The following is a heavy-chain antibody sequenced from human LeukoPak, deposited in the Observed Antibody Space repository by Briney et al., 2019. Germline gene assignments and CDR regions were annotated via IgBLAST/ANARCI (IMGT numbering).Heavy chain of an antibody. CDR1: GFSFSNYW. CDR2: IKQDGRET. J-gene: IGHJ4*02. V-gene: IGHV3-7*01. CDR3: VRDIPDPGYFDY. Sequence: GGSLRLSCTASGFSFSNYWMSWVRQAPGKGLEWVANIKQDGRETYYVDSVKGRFTISRENAMNSLYLQMNSLRVEDTAVYYCVRDIPDPGYFDYWGQGTLLTVSP.